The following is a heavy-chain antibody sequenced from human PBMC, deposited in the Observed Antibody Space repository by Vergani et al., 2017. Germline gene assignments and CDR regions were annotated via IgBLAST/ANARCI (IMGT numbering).Heavy chain of an antibody. J-gene: IGHJ6*02. CDR2: ISGSGGST. CDR1: GFTFSSYA. V-gene: IGHV3-23*04. D-gene: IGHD3-3*01. Sequence: EVQLVESGGGLVQPGGSLRLSCAASGFTFSSYAMSWVRQAPGKGLEWVSAISGSGGSTYYADSVKGRFTISRDNAKNSLYLQMNSLRAEDTAVYYCARDPNYDFWSGYYTEYYYYGMDVWGQGTTVTVSS. CDR3: ARDPNYDFWSGYYTEYYYYGMDV.